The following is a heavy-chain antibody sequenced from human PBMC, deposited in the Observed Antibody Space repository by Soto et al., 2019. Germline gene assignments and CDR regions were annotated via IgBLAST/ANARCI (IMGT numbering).Heavy chain of an antibody. Sequence: GGSLRLSCAASGFTFSSYSMNWVRQAPGKGLEWVSSISSSSSYIYYADSVKGRFTISRDNAKNSLYLQMNSLRAEDTAVYYGASEFGSGSYYNHPTDYWGQGTLVTVSS. CDR3: ASEFGSGSYYNHPTDY. CDR2: ISSSSSYI. CDR1: GFTFSSYS. V-gene: IGHV3-21*01. J-gene: IGHJ4*02. D-gene: IGHD3-10*01.